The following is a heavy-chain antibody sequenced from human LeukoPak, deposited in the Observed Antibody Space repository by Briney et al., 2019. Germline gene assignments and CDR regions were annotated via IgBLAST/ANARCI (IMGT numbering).Heavy chain of an antibody. Sequence: NASETLSLTCTVSGGSISSGDYYWSWIRQPPGKGLEWIGYMYYSGSTYYNPSLKSRVTISIDTSKNQFSLKLSSVTAADTAVYYCARPYYYDSRIDPWGQETLVTVSS. CDR3: ARPYYYDSRIDP. CDR1: GGSISSGDYY. V-gene: IGHV4-30-4*01. D-gene: IGHD3-22*01. CDR2: MYYSGST. J-gene: IGHJ5*02.